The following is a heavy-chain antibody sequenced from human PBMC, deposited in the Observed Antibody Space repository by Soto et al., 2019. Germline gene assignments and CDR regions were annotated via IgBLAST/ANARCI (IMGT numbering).Heavy chain of an antibody. CDR1: GGSITTGGYY. V-gene: IGHV4-31*03. CDR3: ARDLQEGDYGPWEAFDI. J-gene: IGHJ3*02. D-gene: IGHD4-17*01. Sequence: QVQLQESGPRLVKPSQTLSLTCTVSGGSITTGGYYWSWIRQLPGKGLEWIGYIYFSGTTFYNPSLESRFMISVDTSKNQFSLELSSVTAADTAMYFCARDLQEGDYGPWEAFDIWGPGTMVTVSS. CDR2: IYFSGTT.